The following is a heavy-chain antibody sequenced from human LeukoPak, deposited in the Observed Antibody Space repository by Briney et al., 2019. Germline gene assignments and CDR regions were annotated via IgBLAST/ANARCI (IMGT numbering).Heavy chain of an antibody. CDR2: MCNSGNT. Sequence: PSETLSLTCAVSGGSLASSNWWTWVRQPPGKGLEWIGEMCNSGNTNYNPSLKSRVTISMDNSKNQFSLNLTSVTAADTAVYYCSSRNYGSATHQRFWGQGTLVIVSS. D-gene: IGHD3-10*01. CDR1: GGSLASSNW. J-gene: IGHJ4*02. CDR3: SSRNYGSATHQRF. V-gene: IGHV4-4*02.